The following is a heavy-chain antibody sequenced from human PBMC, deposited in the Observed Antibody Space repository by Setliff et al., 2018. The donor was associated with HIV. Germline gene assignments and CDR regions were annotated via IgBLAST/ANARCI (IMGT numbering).Heavy chain of an antibody. CDR3: ARVGLSSGYLGGPFGY. J-gene: IGHJ4*02. CDR2: IYYPGST. Sequence: SETLSLTCTVSSGSISNYYWSWIRQPPGKGLEWIGYIYYPGSTSYNPSLRSRVIISVDTSKNQFSLKLSSVTAADTAVYSCARVGLSSGYLGGPFGYWGQGTLVTVSS. CDR1: SGSISNYY. V-gene: IGHV4-59*08. D-gene: IGHD3-22*01.